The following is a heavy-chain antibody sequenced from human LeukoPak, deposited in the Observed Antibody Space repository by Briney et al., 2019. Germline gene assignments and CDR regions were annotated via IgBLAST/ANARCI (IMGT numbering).Heavy chain of an antibody. CDR3: AKAGYCSGGSCYGIEYFDY. CDR2: ISSSGSTI. CDR1: GFTFSSYS. J-gene: IGHJ4*02. Sequence: PGGSLRLSCAASGFTFSSYSMNWVRQAPGKGLEWVSYISSSGSTIYYADSVKGRFTISRDNSKNTLYLQMNSLRAEDTAVYYCAKAGYCSGGSCYGIEYFDYWGQGTLVTVSS. V-gene: IGHV3-48*01. D-gene: IGHD2-15*01.